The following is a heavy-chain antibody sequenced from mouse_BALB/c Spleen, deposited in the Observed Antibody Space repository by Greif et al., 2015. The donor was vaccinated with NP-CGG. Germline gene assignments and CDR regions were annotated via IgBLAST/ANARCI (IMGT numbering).Heavy chain of an antibody. V-gene: IGHV1-5*01. Sequence: VQLQQSGTVLARPGASVKMSCKVSGYSFTSYWMHWVKQRPGQGLEWIGAIYPGNSDTSYNQKFKGKAKLTAVTSASTAYMELSSLTNEDSAVYYCTRWSTTVVNWYFDVWGAGTTVTVSS. CDR2: IYPGNSDT. CDR1: GYSFTSYW. J-gene: IGHJ1*01. CDR3: TRWSTTVVNWYFDV. D-gene: IGHD1-1*01.